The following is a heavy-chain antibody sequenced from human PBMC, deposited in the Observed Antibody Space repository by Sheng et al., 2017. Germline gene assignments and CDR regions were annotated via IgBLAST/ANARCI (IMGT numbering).Heavy chain of an antibody. J-gene: IGHJ4*02. V-gene: IGHV4-34*01. CDR1: GGSFSGYY. D-gene: IGHD6-19*01. Sequence: QVQLQQWGAGLLKPSETLSLTCAVYGGSFSGYYWSWIRQPPGKGLEWIGEINHSGSTNYNPSLKSRVTISVDTSKNQFSLKLSSVTAADTAVYYCARGGGRQWLVNQPMMYYFDYWGQGTLVTVSS. CDR3: ARGGGRQWLVNQPMMYYFDY. CDR2: INHSGST.